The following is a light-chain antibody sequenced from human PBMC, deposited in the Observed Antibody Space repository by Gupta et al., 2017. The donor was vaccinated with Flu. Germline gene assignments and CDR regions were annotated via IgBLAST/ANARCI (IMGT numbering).Light chain of an antibody. V-gene: IGKV1-39*01. CDR2: AAS. CDR3: QQSDSTQWT. Sequence: DIQMTQFPSSLSASVGDRVTIPCRASQSISSYLNWYQQKPGKAPKLLIYAASSLQSGVPSRFSGSGSGTDFTLTISRLQPEDFATYYCQQSDSTQWTFGQGTKVEIK. CDR1: QSISSY. J-gene: IGKJ1*01.